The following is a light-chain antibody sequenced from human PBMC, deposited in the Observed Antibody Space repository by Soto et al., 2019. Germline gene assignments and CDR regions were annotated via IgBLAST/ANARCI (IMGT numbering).Light chain of an antibody. CDR3: TSFTSTSTPRV. V-gene: IGLV2-14*03. J-gene: IGLJ2*01. CDR1: SSVVGGYNY. Sequence: QSVLTQPAYVSGSPGQSITISCTGASSVVGGYNYVSWYQHHPGKAPKLIISDVSNRPSGVSNRFSGSKSGNTASLTISGLQAEDEADYYCTSFTSTSTPRVFGGGTKLTVL. CDR2: DVS.